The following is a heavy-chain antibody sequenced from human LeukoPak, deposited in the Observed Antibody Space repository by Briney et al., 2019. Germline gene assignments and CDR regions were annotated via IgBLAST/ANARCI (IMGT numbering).Heavy chain of an antibody. J-gene: IGHJ4*02. Sequence: ASVKVSCKASGYTFTGYYMHWVRQAPGQGLEWMGWINPNSGGTNYAQKFQGRVTMTRDTSISTAYMELSRLRSDDTAVYYCAREGPRSWVARPPFDYWGQGTLVTVSS. CDR2: INPNSGGT. V-gene: IGHV1-2*02. CDR3: AREGPRSWVARPPFDY. CDR1: GYTFTGYY. D-gene: IGHD1-26*01.